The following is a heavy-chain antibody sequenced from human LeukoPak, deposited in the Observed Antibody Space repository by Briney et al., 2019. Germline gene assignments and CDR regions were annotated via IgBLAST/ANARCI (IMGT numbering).Heavy chain of an antibody. CDR2: IYPGDSDT. Sequence: HGESLKISCKGSGYRFTSYWIGWVRQMPGKGLEWMGIIYPGDSDTRYSPSFQGQVTISADKSISTAYLQWSSLKASDTAMYYCARGAMVRGVIIGLDYWGQGTLVTVSS. D-gene: IGHD3-10*01. CDR3: ARGAMVRGVIIGLDY. J-gene: IGHJ4*02. V-gene: IGHV5-51*01. CDR1: GYRFTSYW.